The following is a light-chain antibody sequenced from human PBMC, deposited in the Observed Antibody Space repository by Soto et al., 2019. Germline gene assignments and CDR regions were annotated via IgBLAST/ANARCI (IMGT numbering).Light chain of an antibody. CDR3: SSFAGTIFYV. V-gene: IGLV2-8*01. CDR1: SSDVGGYNY. J-gene: IGLJ1*01. CDR2: EVT. Sequence: QSVLTQPPSASGSPGQSVAISCTGTSSDVGGYNYVSWYQQHPGKAPKLTIYEVTKRPSGVPDRFSGSKSGNTASLTVSGLQAEDEADYFCSSFAGTIFYVFGTGTKVTVL.